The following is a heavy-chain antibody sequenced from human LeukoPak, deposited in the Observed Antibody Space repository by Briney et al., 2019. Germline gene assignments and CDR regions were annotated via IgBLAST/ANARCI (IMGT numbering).Heavy chain of an antibody. V-gene: IGHV3-23*01. D-gene: IGHD6-13*01. J-gene: IGHJ4*02. CDR1: GFTFSSYA. CDR3: AKHVAAAGSGAEALGAFDY. Sequence: PGGSLRLSCAASGFTFSSYAMSWVRQAPGKGLEWVSAISGSGGSTYYADSVKGRFTISRDNSKNTLYLQMNSLRAEDTAVYYCAKHVAAAGSGAEALGAFDYWGQGTLVTVSS. CDR2: ISGSGGST.